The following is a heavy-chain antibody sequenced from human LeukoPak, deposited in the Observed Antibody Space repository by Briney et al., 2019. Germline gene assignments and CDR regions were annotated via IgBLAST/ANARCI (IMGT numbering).Heavy chain of an antibody. J-gene: IGHJ4*02. Sequence: ASVKVSCKVSGYTLTELSMHWVRQAPGKGVEWMGGFDPEDGETIYAQKFQGRVTMTEDTSTDTAYMELSSLRSEDTAVYYCATAHSGWYGYYFDCWGQGTLVTVSS. CDR1: GYTLTELS. V-gene: IGHV1-24*01. CDR2: FDPEDGET. CDR3: ATAHSGWYGYYFDC. D-gene: IGHD6-19*01.